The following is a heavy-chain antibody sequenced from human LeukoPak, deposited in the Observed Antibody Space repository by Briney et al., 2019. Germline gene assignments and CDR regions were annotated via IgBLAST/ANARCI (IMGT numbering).Heavy chain of an antibody. J-gene: IGHJ4*02. CDR2: ISGSSSTI. CDR3: ARVGGWGEEGYFDY. CDR1: GFTFSSYA. Sequence: GGSLRLSCAASGFTFSSYAMSWVRQAPGKGLEWVSAISGSSSTIYYADSVKGRFTISRDNAKNSLYLQMNSLRAEDTAVYYCARVGGWGEEGYFDYWGQGTLVTVSS. D-gene: IGHD3-16*01. V-gene: IGHV3-48*01.